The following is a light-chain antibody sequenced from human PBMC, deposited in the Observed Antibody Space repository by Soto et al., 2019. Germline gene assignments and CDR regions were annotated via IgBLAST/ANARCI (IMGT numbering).Light chain of an antibody. CDR2: RTF. CDR3: QQFSSSPLT. Sequence: EIVLTQSPGTLSLSPGERATLSCGASQSISSSYLAWYQQKPGQPPRLLLYRTFSRATGIPDRFSGSGSGTDFTLTISRLEPEDFAVYFCQQFSSSPLTFGGGTKVDIK. J-gene: IGKJ4*01. V-gene: IGKV3-20*01. CDR1: QSISSSY.